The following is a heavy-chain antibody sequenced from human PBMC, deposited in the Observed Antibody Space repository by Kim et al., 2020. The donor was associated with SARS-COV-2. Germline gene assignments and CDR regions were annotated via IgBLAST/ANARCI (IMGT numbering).Heavy chain of an antibody. CDR1: GFTFSSYG. J-gene: IGHJ6*02. D-gene: IGHD4-17*01. CDR2: IWYDGSNK. CDR3: ARDQGRLLLYYYYGMDV. Sequence: GGSLRLSCAASGFTFSSYGMHWVRQAPGKGLEWVAVIWYDGSNKYYADSVKGRFTISRDNSKNTLYLQMNSLRAEDTAVYYCARDQGRLLLYYYYGMDVWGQGTTVTVSS. V-gene: IGHV3-33*01.